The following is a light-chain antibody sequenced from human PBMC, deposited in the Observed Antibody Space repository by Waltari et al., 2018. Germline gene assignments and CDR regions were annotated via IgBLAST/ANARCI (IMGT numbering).Light chain of an antibody. V-gene: IGLV1-51*01. Sequence: QSVLTQPPSVSAAPGQKVTISCSGTSSNIGNNFVSWYQQFPGTAPKLLIYDNKMRPSGIPDRFSGSKSGTSATLGITGLQSGDEADYHCGTWDSSLSAVVFGGGTKLTVL. J-gene: IGLJ3*02. CDR2: DNK. CDR1: SSNIGNNF. CDR3: GTWDSSLSAVV.